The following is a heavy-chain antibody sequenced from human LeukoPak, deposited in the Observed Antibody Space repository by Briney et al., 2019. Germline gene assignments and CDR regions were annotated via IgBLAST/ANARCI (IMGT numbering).Heavy chain of an antibody. Sequence: GASVKISCKASGYTFTSYYLHWVRQAPGQGLEWMGTINLSGDRTSYAQKIQGRVTMIRDTSTSTVYMELSSLTSEDTAVYYCARDIGSGYYNFDYWGQGTLVTVSS. J-gene: IGHJ4*02. CDR3: ARDIGSGYYNFDY. D-gene: IGHD5-12*01. V-gene: IGHV1-46*01. CDR1: GYTFTSYY. CDR2: INLSGDRT.